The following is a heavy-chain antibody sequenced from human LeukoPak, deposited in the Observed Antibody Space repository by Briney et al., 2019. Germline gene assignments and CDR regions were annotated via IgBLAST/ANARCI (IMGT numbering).Heavy chain of an antibody. Sequence: GASVKVSCKASGYTFTGYYMHWVRQAPGQGLEWMGWINPNSGGTNYAQKFQGRVSMTKHTSIHTAYMELSRLRSDDTAVYCCAREGRYDFWRGSYWFDPWGQGTLVTVSS. V-gene: IGHV1-2*02. D-gene: IGHD3-3*01. J-gene: IGHJ5*02. CDR1: GYTFTGYY. CDR3: AREGRYDFWRGSYWFDP. CDR2: INPNSGGT.